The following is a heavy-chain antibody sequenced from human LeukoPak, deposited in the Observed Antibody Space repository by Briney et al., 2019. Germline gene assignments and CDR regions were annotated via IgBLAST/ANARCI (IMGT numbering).Heavy chain of an antibody. CDR2: ISTSTTTI. CDR3: ASWGEGALDN. CDR1: GFTFSSYS. J-gene: IGHJ4*02. Sequence: PGGSLRLSCAASGFTFSSYSMNWVRQAPGKGLEWISYISTSTTTIYYANSVKGRFTLSRDNAKKSLYLQMNSLRVEDTGVYYCASWGEGALDNWGQGTLVTVSS. V-gene: IGHV3-48*01. D-gene: IGHD1-26*01.